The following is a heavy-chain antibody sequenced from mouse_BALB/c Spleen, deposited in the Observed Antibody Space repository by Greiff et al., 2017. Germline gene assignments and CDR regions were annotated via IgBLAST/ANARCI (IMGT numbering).Heavy chain of an antibody. CDR1: GYAFSSYW. CDR2: IYPGDGDT. V-gene: IGHV1-80*01. J-gene: IGHJ3*01. D-gene: IGHD2-10*02. Sequence: QVQLKQSGAELVRPGSSVKISCKASGYAFSSYWMNWVKQRPGQGLEWIGQIYPGDGDTNYNGKFKGKATLTADKSSSTAYMQLSSLTSEDSAVYFCARSSYGNYWFAYWGQGTLVTVSA. CDR3: ARSSYGNYWFAY.